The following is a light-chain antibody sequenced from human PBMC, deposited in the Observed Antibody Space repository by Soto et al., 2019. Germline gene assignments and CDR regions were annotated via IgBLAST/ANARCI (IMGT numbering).Light chain of an antibody. J-gene: IGKJ4*01. CDR1: QSVSAGH. CDR3: QQYGSSPLT. CDR2: GAS. V-gene: IGKV3-20*01. Sequence: EVVWTQSPGTLSLSPGERATLSCRASQSVSAGHLAWYQQKPGQAPRLLIYGASSRATGIPDRFSGSGSGTDFTLTISRLEPEDFAVYFCQQYGSSPLTFGGGTKVDIK.